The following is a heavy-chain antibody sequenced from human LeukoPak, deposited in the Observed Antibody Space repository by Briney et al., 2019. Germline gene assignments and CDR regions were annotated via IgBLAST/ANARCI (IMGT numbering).Heavy chain of an antibody. V-gene: IGHV3-23*01. J-gene: IGHJ4*02. CDR2: ISGSGQNI. D-gene: IGHD2-2*01. CDR1: GFNFGRNG. Sequence: QPGGSLRLSCAASGFNFGRNGMIWVRQAPGRGLEWVSTISGSGQNIYYAGSVKGRFTISRDNFKNTLYLQLNSLRAEDTAMYYCARDPLAYAAGAAGDWGQGTLVIVSS. CDR3: ARDPLAYAAGAAGD.